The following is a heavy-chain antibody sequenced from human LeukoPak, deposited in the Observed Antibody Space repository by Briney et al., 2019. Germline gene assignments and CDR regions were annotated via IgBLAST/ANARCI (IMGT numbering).Heavy chain of an antibody. CDR3: ARDFGFTVTMFLERTMGGAS. V-gene: IGHV4-39*07. CDR2: IYYSGST. J-gene: IGHJ5*02. CDR1: GGSISSSSYY. Sequence: SETLSLTCTVSGGSISSSSYYWGWIRQPPGKGLEWIGSIYYSGSTYYNPSLKSRVTISVDTSKNQFSLKLSSVTAADTAVYYCARDFGFTVTMFLERTMGGASWGQGILVTVSS. D-gene: IGHD4-17*01.